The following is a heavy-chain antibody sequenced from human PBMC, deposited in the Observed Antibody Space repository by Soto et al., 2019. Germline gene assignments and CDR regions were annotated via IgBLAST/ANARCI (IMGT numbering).Heavy chain of an antibody. J-gene: IGHJ3*02. CDR3: ARDRLVTADNDAFDI. CDR1: GFTFSSYG. D-gene: IGHD1-26*01. Sequence: QVQLVESGGGVVQPGRSLRLSCAASGFTFSSYGMHWVRQAPGKGLEWVAVIWYDGSNKYYADSVKGRFTISRDNSKNTLYLKMNSLRAEDTAVYYCARDRLVTADNDAFDIWGQGTMVTVSS. V-gene: IGHV3-33*01. CDR2: IWYDGSNK.